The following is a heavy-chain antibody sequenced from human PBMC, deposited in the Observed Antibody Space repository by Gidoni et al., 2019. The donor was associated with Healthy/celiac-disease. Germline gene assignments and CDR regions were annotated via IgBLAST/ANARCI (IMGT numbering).Heavy chain of an antibody. J-gene: IGHJ6*02. Sequence: GSVKGRFTISRENAKNSLYLQMNSLRAGDTAVYYCARRGWLYGMDVWGQGTTVTVSS. V-gene: IGHV3-13*01. D-gene: IGHD3-22*01. CDR3: ARRGWLYGMDV.